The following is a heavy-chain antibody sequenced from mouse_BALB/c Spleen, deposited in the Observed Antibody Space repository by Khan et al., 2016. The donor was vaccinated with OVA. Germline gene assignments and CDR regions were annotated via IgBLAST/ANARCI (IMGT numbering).Heavy chain of an antibody. CDR2: IWGDGST. D-gene: IGHD1-2*01. Sequence: QVQLKESGPGLVAPSQNLSITCTVSGFSLTDYGVNWVRQPPGKGLEWLGMIWGDGSTDYNSALKSRLSISKDNSKSQVFLKMKSLQTGDTARYCGGRGVRLGGFACWGQGALGTVAA. CDR1: GFSLTDYG. J-gene: IGHJ3*01. V-gene: IGHV2-6-7*01. CDR3: GRGVRLGGFAC.